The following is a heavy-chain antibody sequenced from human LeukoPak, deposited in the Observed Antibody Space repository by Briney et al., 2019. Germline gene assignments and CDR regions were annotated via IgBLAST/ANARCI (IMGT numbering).Heavy chain of an antibody. CDR3: ASSGSYRFDY. Sequence: GGSLRLSCAASGFIFSSYGMSWVRQAPGKGLEWVSAISGSGGSTYYADSVKGRFTISRDNSKNTLYLQMNSLRAEDTAVYYCASSGSYRFDYWGQGTLVTVSS. V-gene: IGHV3-23*01. J-gene: IGHJ4*02. CDR2: ISGSGGST. D-gene: IGHD1-26*01. CDR1: GFIFSSYG.